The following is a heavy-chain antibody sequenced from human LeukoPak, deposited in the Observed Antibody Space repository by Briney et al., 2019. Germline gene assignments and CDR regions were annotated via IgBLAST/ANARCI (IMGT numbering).Heavy chain of an antibody. V-gene: IGHV3-66*01. CDR3: ARAPPLLRYFDW. Sequence: RPGGSLRLSCAASGFTFSSYNMNWVRQAPGKGLEWVSVIYSGGSTYYADSVKGRFTISRDNSKNTLYLQMNSLRAEDTAVYYCARAPPLLRYFDWWGQGTLVTVSS. CDR2: IYSGGST. D-gene: IGHD3-9*01. CDR1: GFTFSSYN. J-gene: IGHJ4*02.